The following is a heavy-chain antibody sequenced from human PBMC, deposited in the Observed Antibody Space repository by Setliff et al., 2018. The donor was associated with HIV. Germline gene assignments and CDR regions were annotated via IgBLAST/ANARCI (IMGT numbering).Heavy chain of an antibody. D-gene: IGHD3-10*01. V-gene: IGHV1-69*13. Sequence: SVKVSCKSSGGTLSNYAFSWVRLAPAQGLEWMGGVIPIFDKTTYAQKFQGRVTITADEATNTVYMELRNLRSDETAVYYCARDRPHQHYFELYSFYYMGLWGKGTSVTVSS. CDR1: GGTLSNYA. J-gene: IGHJ6*03. CDR3: ARDRPHQHYFELYSFYYMGL. CDR2: VIPIFDKT.